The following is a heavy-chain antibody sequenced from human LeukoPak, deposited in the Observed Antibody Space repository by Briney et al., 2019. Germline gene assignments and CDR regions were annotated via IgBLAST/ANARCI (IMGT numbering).Heavy chain of an antibody. CDR2: IYYTGNT. V-gene: IGHV4-39*07. D-gene: IGHD3-22*01. CDR3: ARVASGPDSSGYQFDY. J-gene: IGHJ4*02. Sequence: SETLSLTCTVSGVSISSSYSYWGWIRQPPGMGLEWIGSIYYTGNTYYNASLKSQVSISIDTSKNQFSLKLTSVTAADTAVYYCARVASGPDSSGYQFDYWGQGTLVTVSS. CDR1: GVSISSSYSY.